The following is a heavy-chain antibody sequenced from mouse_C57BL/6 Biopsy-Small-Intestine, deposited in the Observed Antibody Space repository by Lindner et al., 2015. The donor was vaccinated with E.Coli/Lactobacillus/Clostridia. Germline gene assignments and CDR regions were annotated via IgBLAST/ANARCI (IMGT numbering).Heavy chain of an antibody. V-gene: IGHV1-53*01. D-gene: IGHD3-1*01. CDR2: IIPIFGKP. CDR3: EAKGDAAPDSDY. CDR1: GGTFNTYT. Sequence: SVKVSCKTSGGTFNTYTINWVRQAPGQGLERMGRIIPIFGKPNYAQKFQGRVTITADKSTSTAYMELTSLTSEDTAVYYCEAKGDAAPDSDYWGQGTLVTVSS. J-gene: IGHJ4*01.